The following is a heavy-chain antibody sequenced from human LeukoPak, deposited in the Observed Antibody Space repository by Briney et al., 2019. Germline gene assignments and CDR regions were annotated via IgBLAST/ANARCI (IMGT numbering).Heavy chain of an antibody. CDR2: ISAYNGNT. D-gene: IGHD2-2*01. CDR1: GYTFTSYG. Sequence: ASVKVSCKASGYTFTSYGISWVRQAPGQGLEWMGWISAYNGNTSYAQKLQGRVTMTTDTSTSTAYMELRSLRSDDTAVYYCASATPSDTDYYGMDVWGQGTTVTVSS. V-gene: IGHV1-18*01. J-gene: IGHJ6*02. CDR3: ASATPSDTDYYGMDV.